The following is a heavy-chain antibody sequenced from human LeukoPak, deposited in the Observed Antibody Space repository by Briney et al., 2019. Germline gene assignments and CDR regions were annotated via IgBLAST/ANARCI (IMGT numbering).Heavy chain of an antibody. CDR3: ARDGFTGGYCSSTSCYNEPFDY. V-gene: IGHV4-39*07. CDR2: IYYSGST. CDR1: GGSISSSSYY. J-gene: IGHJ4*02. Sequence: PSETLSLTCTVSGGSISSSSYYWGWIRQPPGKGLEWIGSIYYSGSTYYNPSLKSRVTISVDTSKYQFSLKLSSVTAADTAVYYCARDGFTGGYCSSTSCYNEPFDYWGQGTLVTVSS. D-gene: IGHD2-2*03.